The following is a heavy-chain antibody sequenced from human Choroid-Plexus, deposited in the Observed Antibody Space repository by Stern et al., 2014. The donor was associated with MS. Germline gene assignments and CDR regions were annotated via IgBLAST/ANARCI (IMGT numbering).Heavy chain of an antibody. Sequence: VQLVQSGGGVVQPGRPLRLSCVASGFTFGSCAMHWVRQAPGKGLEWVAGVSYDGSNKYYADSVKGRFTISRYNSQNTLYMQMSILRPEDTAVYYCAKDRQYLTYFFDHWGQGSLVTVSS. V-gene: IGHV3-30*18. CDR3: AKDRQYLTYFFDH. J-gene: IGHJ5*02. CDR1: GFTFGSCA. CDR2: VSYDGSNK. D-gene: IGHD2/OR15-2a*01.